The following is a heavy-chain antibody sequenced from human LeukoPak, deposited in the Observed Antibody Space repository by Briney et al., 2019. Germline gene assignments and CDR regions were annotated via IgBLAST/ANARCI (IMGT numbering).Heavy chain of an antibody. CDR3: ARVRDTAMVPDY. J-gene: IGHJ4*02. Sequence: GGSLRLSCAASGFTFSSYWMSWVRQAPGKGLEVVDNIKQDGSEKYYVDSVKGRFTISRDNAKNSLYLQMNSLRAEDTAVYYCARVRDTAMVPDYWGQGTLVTVSS. D-gene: IGHD5-18*01. V-gene: IGHV3-7*03. CDR2: IKQDGSEK. CDR1: GFTFSSYW.